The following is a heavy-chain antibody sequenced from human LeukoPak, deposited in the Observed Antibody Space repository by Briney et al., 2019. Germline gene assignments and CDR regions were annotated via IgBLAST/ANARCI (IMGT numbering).Heavy chain of an antibody. CDR1: GGSISSYY. J-gene: IGHJ4*02. Sequence: SETLSLTCTVSGGSISSYYWSWIRQPPGKGLEWIGYIYYSGSTNYNPSLKSRVTISVNTSKNQFSLKLSSVTAADPAVYYCARSDFWSGYPDYWGQGTLVTVSS. D-gene: IGHD3-3*01. CDR2: IYYSGST. CDR3: ARSDFWSGYPDY. V-gene: IGHV4-59*01.